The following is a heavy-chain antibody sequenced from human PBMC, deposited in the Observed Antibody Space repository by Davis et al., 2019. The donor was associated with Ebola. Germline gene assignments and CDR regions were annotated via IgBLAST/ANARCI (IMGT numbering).Heavy chain of an antibody. Sequence: PGGSLRLSCAASGFTFSSYGMHWVRQAPGKGLEWVAVIWYDGSNKYYADSVKGRFTISRDNSKNTLYLQMNSLRAEDTAVYYCARDLVTYYYGMDVWGQGTTVTVSS. V-gene: IGHV3-33*01. J-gene: IGHJ6*02. CDR1: GFTFSSYG. CDR2: IWYDGSNK. D-gene: IGHD2-21*02. CDR3: ARDLVTYYYGMDV.